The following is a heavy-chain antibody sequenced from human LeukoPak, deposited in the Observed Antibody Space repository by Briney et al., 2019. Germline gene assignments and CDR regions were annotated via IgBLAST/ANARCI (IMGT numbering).Heavy chain of an antibody. V-gene: IGHV4-59*08. D-gene: IGHD1-26*01. CDR2: IYYSGST. CDR1: GGSISSYY. CDR3: ARRKQLNSGFDY. J-gene: IGHJ4*02. Sequence: PSETLSLTCTVSGGSISSYYWSWIRQPPGKGLEWIGYIYYSGSTNYNPSLKSRVTISVDTSKNQFSLKLSSVTAADTAVYYCARRKQLNSGFDYWGQGTLVTVSS.